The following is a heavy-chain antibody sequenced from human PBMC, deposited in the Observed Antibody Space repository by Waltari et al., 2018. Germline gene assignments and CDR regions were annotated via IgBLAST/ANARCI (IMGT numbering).Heavy chain of an antibody. J-gene: IGHJ4*02. Sequence: EAQLVQSGGGLVQPGGSLTLSCAASGFTISRFWMTWIRQAPGQGVQWVAHIGPDGSDKYYVDSVKGRFTSSRDNAENSLLLQMSSLRVEDTALYYCVGWNDPINSWGQGTLVAVSS. D-gene: IGHD1-1*01. CDR3: VGWNDPINS. CDR1: GFTISRFW. V-gene: IGHV3-7*01. CDR2: IGPDGSDK.